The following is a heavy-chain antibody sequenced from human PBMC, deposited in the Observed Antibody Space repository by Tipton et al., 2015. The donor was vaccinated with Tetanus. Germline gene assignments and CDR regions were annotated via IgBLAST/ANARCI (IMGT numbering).Heavy chain of an antibody. CDR2: IYQTGTT. D-gene: IGHD5-18*01. Sequence: TLSLTCTVSGASFSSGDYYWSWIRKPPGKDLEWIGYIYQTGTTYYNPSLKSRVTISIDRSKNQLSLKLTSVTAADTAVYYCARGGSYSYGPRGFDLWGRGTLVTVSS. V-gene: IGHV4-30-4*01. CDR3: ARGGSYSYGPRGFDL. J-gene: IGHJ2*01. CDR1: GASFSSGDYY.